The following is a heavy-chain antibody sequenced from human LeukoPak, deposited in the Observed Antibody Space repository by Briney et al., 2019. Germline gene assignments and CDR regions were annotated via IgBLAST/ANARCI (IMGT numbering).Heavy chain of an antibody. J-gene: IGHJ4*02. Sequence: GGSLRLSCAGSRLTLSSYWMQWVRQALGKGLVWVSRINGDGSITNYADSVKGRFTISRDNAKNTLFLQMDSLRDEDTAVYYCASLTTVATESYLDYWGQGTLVTVSS. D-gene: IGHD4-17*01. CDR3: ASLTTVATESYLDY. CDR1: RLTLSSYW. V-gene: IGHV3-74*01. CDR2: INGDGSIT.